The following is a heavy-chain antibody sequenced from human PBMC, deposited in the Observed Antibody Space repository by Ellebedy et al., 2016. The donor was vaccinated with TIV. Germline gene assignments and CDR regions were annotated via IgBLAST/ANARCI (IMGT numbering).Heavy chain of an antibody. J-gene: IGHJ4*02. CDR1: GGSISSSGYY. CDR2: VFHNGRS. CDR3: AGVRDGRRPFDY. Sequence: SETLSLTCTVSGGSISSSGYYWGWIRQSPGKGLEWIGFVFHNGRSKYNPSLESRLTLSVDTSKDQFSLRLSSVAAADTALYYCAGVRDGRRPFDYWGQGTLVTVSS. D-gene: IGHD5-24*01. V-gene: IGHV4-61*05.